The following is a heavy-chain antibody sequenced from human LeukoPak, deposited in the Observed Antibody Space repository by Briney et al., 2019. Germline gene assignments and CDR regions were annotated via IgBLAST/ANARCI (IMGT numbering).Heavy chain of an antibody. Sequence: PSETLSLTCAVYGGSFSGYYWSWIRQPPGKGLEWIGEINHSGSTNYNPSLKSRVTISVDTSKNQFSLKLSSVTAADTAVYYCARGRTRYCSSTSCPYYYYGMDVWGQGTTVTVSS. D-gene: IGHD2-2*01. CDR1: GGSFSGYY. V-gene: IGHV4-34*01. CDR3: ARGRTRYCSSTSCPYYYYGMDV. J-gene: IGHJ6*02. CDR2: INHSGST.